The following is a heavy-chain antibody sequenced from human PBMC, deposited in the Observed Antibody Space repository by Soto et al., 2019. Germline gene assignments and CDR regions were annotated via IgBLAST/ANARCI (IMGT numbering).Heavy chain of an antibody. Sequence: QVQLQESGPGLVKPSGTLSLTCAVSSGSISSSNWWSWVRQPPGKGLEWIGEIYHSGSTNYNPSLKSRVTISVDKSKKQCSLKLSSVTAADTAVYYCARARDYIWGSYRYPWFDPWGQGTLVTVSS. D-gene: IGHD3-16*02. V-gene: IGHV4-4*02. CDR1: SGSISSSNW. CDR2: IYHSGST. J-gene: IGHJ5*02. CDR3: ARARDYIWGSYRYPWFDP.